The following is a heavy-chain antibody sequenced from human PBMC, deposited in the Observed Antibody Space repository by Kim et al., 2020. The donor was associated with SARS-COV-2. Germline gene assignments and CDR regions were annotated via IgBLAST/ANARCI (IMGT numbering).Heavy chain of an antibody. CDR3: ARWKTASIPVADPNAFDI. D-gene: IGHD6-19*01. J-gene: IGHJ3*02. V-gene: IGHV1-3*01. Sequence: ASVKVSCKASGYTFTSYAMHWVRQAPGQRLEWMGWINAGNGNTKYSQKFQGRVTITRDTSASTAYMELSSLRSEDTAVYYCARWKTASIPVADPNAFDIWGQGTMVTVSS. CDR2: INAGNGNT. CDR1: GYTFTSYA.